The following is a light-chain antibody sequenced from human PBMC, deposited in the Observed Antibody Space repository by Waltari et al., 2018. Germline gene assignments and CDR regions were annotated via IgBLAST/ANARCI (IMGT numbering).Light chain of an antibody. Sequence: QSVLTQPPSASGTPGQRVTISCSGSSSNIGSNPVNWYQQLPGMAPRLLIYSNNQRPSGVPDRFSGSKSGTSASLAISGLQSEAETDYYCATWDDSLNGVVFGGGTKLSVL. V-gene: IGLV1-44*01. CDR1: SSNIGSNP. CDR3: ATWDDSLNGVV. J-gene: IGLJ2*01. CDR2: SNN.